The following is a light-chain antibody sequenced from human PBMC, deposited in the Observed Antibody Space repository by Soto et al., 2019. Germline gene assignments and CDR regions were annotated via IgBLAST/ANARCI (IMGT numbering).Light chain of an antibody. V-gene: IGKV1-27*01. Sequence: DIQMTQSPSSLSASVGDRVTITCRASQGISNYLAWYQQKPGKVPKLLIYAASTLQSGVPSRFSGSGSGTDLTLTISSLQPEDVATYYCQKYKSTSMYTFGQGTKLEIK. CDR1: QGISNY. CDR2: AAS. J-gene: IGKJ2*01. CDR3: QKYKSTSMYT.